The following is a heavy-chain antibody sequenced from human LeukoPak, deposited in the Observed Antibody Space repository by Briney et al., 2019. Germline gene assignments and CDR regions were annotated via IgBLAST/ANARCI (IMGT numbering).Heavy chain of an antibody. CDR2: ISPSGGST. Sequence: ASVKVSCKTSGYTFTTYYMHWVRQAPGQGLEWMGIISPSGGSTSYAQKFQGRLTMTRDTSTSTVYMELSSLRSDDTAVYYCARDKSGTTQGDFDYWGQGTLVTVSS. D-gene: IGHD1-1*01. V-gene: IGHV1-46*01. J-gene: IGHJ4*02. CDR3: ARDKSGTTQGDFDY. CDR1: GYTFTTYY.